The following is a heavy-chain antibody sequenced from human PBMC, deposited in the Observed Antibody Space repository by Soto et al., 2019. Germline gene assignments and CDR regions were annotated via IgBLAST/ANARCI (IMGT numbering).Heavy chain of an antibody. CDR1: GGTFSSYA. V-gene: IGHV1-3*01. CDR2: INAGNGNT. Sequence: GASVKVSCKASGGTFSSYAISWVRQAPGQRLEWMGWINAGNGNTKYSQKFQGRVTITRDTSASTAYMELSSLRSEDTAVYYCARTLCGDNVDYWGQGTLVTVSS. J-gene: IGHJ4*02. D-gene: IGHD4-17*01. CDR3: ARTLCGDNVDY.